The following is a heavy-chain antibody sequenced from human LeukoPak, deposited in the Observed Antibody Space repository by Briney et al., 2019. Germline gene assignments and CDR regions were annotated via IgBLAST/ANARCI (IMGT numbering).Heavy chain of an antibody. D-gene: IGHD1-1*01. CDR3: ARDGPTYRDGLDV. V-gene: IGHV3-33*08. J-gene: IGHJ6*02. CDR2: IWCDGSNK. Sequence: PGGSLRLSCAASGFTFSSYAMHWVRQAPGKGLEWVTFIWCDGSNKYYADSVKGRFTISRDNSKNTLYLQLNGLRAEDTAVYYCARDGPTYRDGLDVWGQGTTVTVSS. CDR1: GFTFSSYA.